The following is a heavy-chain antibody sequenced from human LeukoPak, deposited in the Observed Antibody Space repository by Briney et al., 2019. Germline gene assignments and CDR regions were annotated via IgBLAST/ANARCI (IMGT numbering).Heavy chain of an antibody. D-gene: IGHD2-2*01. CDR3: ARDLLGLPAATTIGY. Sequence: GGSLRLSCAASGFTFSSYSMNWVRQAPGKGLEGVSYISSSSSTIYYADSVKGRFTISRDNAKNSLYLQMNGLRAEDTAVYYCARDLLGLPAATTIGYWGQGTLVAVSS. CDR2: ISSSSSTI. V-gene: IGHV3-48*01. J-gene: IGHJ4*02. CDR1: GFTFSSYS.